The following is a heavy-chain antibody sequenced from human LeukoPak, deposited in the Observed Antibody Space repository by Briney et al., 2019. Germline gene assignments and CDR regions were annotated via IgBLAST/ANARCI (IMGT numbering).Heavy chain of an antibody. D-gene: IGHD2-15*01. V-gene: IGHV4-59*08. CDR3: ARSPTLYHFDY. Sequence: SETLSLTCTVSGGSISSYYWGWIRQPPGKGLEWIGYIYYSGSTDYNPSLKSRVTISVDTSKNQFSLKLRSVTAADTAVYYCARSPTLYHFDYWGQGTLVTVSS. J-gene: IGHJ4*02. CDR2: IYYSGST. CDR1: GGSISSYY.